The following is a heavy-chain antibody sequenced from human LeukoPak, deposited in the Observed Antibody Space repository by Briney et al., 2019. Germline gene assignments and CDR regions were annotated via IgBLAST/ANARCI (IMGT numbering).Heavy chain of an antibody. D-gene: IGHD6-19*01. Sequence: PSETLSLTCTVSGGSISSSSYYWGWIRQPPGKGLEWIGSIYYSGSTYYNPSLKSRVTISVDTSKNHFSLKLSSVTAADTALYYSARNSSGNYLEYYYSYMEVWGNGAPVT. CDR2: IYYSGST. V-gene: IGHV4-39*02. CDR1: GGSISSSSYY. J-gene: IGHJ6*03. CDR3: ARNSSGNYLEYYYSYMEV.